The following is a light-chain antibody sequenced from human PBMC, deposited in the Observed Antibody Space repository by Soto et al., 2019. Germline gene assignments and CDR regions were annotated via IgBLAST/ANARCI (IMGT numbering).Light chain of an antibody. CDR1: QIISDT. J-gene: IGKJ1*01. CDR3: QQYNTYSRK. Sequence: VLTQSPGTLSLSPVGGATLSCRASQIISDTLAWYQQKPGQAPRLLIHGASTRAPGFPARFSGSGSGTEFTLTISSLQPDDFATYYCQQYNTYSRKFGQGTKVDIK. CDR2: GAS. V-gene: IGKV3-15*01.